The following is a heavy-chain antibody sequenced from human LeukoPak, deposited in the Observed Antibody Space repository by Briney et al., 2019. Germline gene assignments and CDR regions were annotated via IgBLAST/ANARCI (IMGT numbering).Heavy chain of an antibody. CDR1: GGSISSYY. V-gene: IGHV4-59*01. J-gene: IGHJ4*02. D-gene: IGHD2-21*02. CDR2: IYYSGST. CDR3: AREKYCGGDCYPQTSGYFDY. Sequence: KPSETLSLTCTVSGGSISSYYWSWIRQPPGKGLEWIGYIYYSGSTNYNPSLKSRVTISVDTSKNQFSLKLSSVTAADTAVYYCAREKYCGGDCYPQTSGYFDYWGQGTLVTVSS.